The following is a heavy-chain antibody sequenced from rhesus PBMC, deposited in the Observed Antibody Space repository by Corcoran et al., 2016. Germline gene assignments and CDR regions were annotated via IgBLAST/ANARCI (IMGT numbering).Heavy chain of an antibody. J-gene: IGHJ4*01. CDR1: GGSISSSNW. CDR3: ARYGSSRYFDY. CDR2: SSGSGGST. Sequence: QVQLQESGPELVKPSETLSLTCAVSGGSISSSNWWSWIRQPPGKGLVWIGRSSGSGGSTSYNPSLKSRVTISTDTSKNQFSLKLSSVTAADTAVYYCARYGSSRYFDYWGQGVLVTVSS. D-gene: IGHD4-29*01. V-gene: IGHV4-92*01.